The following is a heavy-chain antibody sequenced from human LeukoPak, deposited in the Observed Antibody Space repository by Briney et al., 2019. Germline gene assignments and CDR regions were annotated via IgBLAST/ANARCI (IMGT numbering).Heavy chain of an antibody. J-gene: IGHJ4*02. CDR3: ARPRKPDY. Sequence: SETLSLTCTVSGGSISSSNSYWGWIRQPPGKGLEWIGSIYYSGSTYYNPSLKSRVTISVDTSKNQFSLKLSSVTAADTAVYYCARPRKPDYWGQGTLVTVSS. V-gene: IGHV4-39*07. CDR1: GGSISSSNSY. CDR2: IYYSGST.